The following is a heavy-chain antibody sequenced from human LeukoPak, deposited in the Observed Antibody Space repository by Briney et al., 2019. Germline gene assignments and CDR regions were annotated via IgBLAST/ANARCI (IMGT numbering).Heavy chain of an antibody. V-gene: IGHV4-61*01. CDR2: IYYSGST. D-gene: IGHD5-12*01. CDR1: GGSVSSGSYY. Sequence: SETLSLTCTVSGGSVSSGSYYWSWIRQPPGKGLEWIGYIYYSGSTNYNPSLKSRVTISVDTSKNQFSLKLSSVTAADTAVNYCARVNSLGYDSFDYWGQGTLVTVSS. J-gene: IGHJ4*02. CDR3: ARVNSLGYDSFDY.